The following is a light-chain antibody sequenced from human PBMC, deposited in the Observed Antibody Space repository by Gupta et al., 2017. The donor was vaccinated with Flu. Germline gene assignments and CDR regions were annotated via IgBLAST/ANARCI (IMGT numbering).Light chain of an antibody. CDR1: QSIRRY. CDR2: AAS. V-gene: IGKV1-39*01. J-gene: IGKJ1*01. Sequence: DIQMTQSPSFLSASIGDRVTISCRASQSIRRYLNWYQQKPGKAPKLLIYAASSVQSGVPSRFSGSGSGADFTLTITSRQPEDFATYYCQQSDSTLWTFGQGTKVEIK. CDR3: QQSDSTLWT.